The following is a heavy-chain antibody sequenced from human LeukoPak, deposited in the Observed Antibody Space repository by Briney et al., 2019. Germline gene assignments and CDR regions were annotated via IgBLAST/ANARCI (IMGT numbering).Heavy chain of an antibody. J-gene: IGHJ6*02. CDR3: ARCGTPNNYHYYGLDV. V-gene: IGHV3-66*01. CDR2: IYSGGST. CDR1: GFTVSNTY. Sequence: GGSLRLSCAASGFTVSNTYMSWVRQAPGKGLEWVSLIYSGGSTYYADSVKGRFTISRDNSMNTMFLQMNSLRAEDTAVYYCARCGTPNNYHYYGLDVWGQGTTVTVSS. D-gene: IGHD5-24*01.